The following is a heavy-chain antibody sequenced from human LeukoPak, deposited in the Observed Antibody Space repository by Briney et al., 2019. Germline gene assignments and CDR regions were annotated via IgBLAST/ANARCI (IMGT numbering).Heavy chain of an antibody. CDR1: GYTFTNYG. Sequence: ASVKVSCKASGYTFTNYGISWVRQAPGQGLEWMGWISAYTGDTIYSKKFQGRVTMTTDTSTSTAYMELSSLRSEDTAVYYCAGVVAGYSYGYYYYYYMDVWGKGTTVTISS. CDR2: ISAYTGDT. CDR3: AGVVAGYSYGYYYYYYMDV. D-gene: IGHD5-18*01. V-gene: IGHV1-18*01. J-gene: IGHJ6*03.